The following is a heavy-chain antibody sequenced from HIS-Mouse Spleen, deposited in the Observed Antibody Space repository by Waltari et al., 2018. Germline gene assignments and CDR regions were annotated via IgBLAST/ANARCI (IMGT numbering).Heavy chain of an antibody. J-gene: IGHJ2*01. CDR2: IYYSGRT. CDR1: GGSISSSSYY. Sequence: QLQLQESGPGLVKPSETLSLTCTVSGGSISSSSYYWGWIRQPPGKGLEWIGSIYYSGRTSCNPSLKSRVTISLDTSKNQFSLKLSSVTAADTAVYYCAREIPYSSSWYDWYFDLWGRGTLVTVSS. CDR3: AREIPYSSSWYDWYFDL. V-gene: IGHV4-39*07. D-gene: IGHD6-13*01.